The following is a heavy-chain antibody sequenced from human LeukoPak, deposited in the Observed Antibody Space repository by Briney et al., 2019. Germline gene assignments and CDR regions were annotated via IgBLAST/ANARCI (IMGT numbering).Heavy chain of an antibody. D-gene: IGHD3-22*01. CDR1: GGPVSSSYYY. CDR2: IYYSGST. J-gene: IGHJ3*02. V-gene: IGHV4-39*01. CDR3: ARRTNYSHSSGYSDAFEI. Sequence: PSETLSLTCNVSGGPVSSSYYYWGWIRQPPGKGLEWIGSIYYSGSTYYNPPLKSRVTISVDTSKNQFSLRLSSVTAADTAVYYCARRTNYSHSSGYSDAFEIWGQGTMVTVSS.